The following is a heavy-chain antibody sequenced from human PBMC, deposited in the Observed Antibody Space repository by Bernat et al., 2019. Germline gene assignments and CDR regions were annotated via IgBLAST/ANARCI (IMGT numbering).Heavy chain of an antibody. D-gene: IGHD1-26*01. J-gene: IGHJ4*02. Sequence: QVQLVQSGAEEKKPGASVKVSCKASGYTFTSYAMHWVRQAPGQRLEWMGWINAGNGNTKYSQKFQGRVTITADKSTSTAYMELSSLRSEDTAVYYCVSGSYRTGFDYWGQGTLVTVSS. CDR1: GYTFTSYA. CDR2: INAGNGNT. CDR3: VSGSYRTGFDY. V-gene: IGHV1-3*05.